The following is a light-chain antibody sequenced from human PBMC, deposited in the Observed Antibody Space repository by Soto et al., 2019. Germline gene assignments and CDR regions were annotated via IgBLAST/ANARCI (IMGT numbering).Light chain of an antibody. CDR2: GAS. Sequence: EIVMTQSPATLSVSPGERATLSCRASQSISSSLAWYQHKPGQAPRLLISGASTRATGIPARFSGSGSGKEFNLTISSLQSEDFAVYYCQQYSKWPPVKFGKGAKVDI. CDR1: QSISSS. CDR3: QQYSKWPPVK. V-gene: IGKV3-15*01. J-gene: IGKJ1*01.